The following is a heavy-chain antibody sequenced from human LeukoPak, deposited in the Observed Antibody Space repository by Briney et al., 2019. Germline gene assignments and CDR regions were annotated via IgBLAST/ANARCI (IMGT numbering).Heavy chain of an antibody. J-gene: IGHJ5*02. CDR3: ARGRLGFWSGYYCNWFDP. D-gene: IGHD3-3*01. V-gene: IGHV4-34*01. CDR1: GGSFSGYY. CDR2: INHSGST. Sequence: SETLSLTCAVYGGSFSGYYWNWIRQPPGKGLEWIGEINHSGSTNYNPSLKSRVTISVDTSKNQFSLKLSSVTAADTAVYYCARGRLGFWSGYYCNWFDPWGQGTLVTVSS.